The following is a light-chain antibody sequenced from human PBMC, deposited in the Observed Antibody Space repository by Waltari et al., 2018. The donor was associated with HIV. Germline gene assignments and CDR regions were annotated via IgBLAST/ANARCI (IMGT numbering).Light chain of an antibody. J-gene: IGLJ3*02. V-gene: IGLV1-51*01. CDR1: SSNIGNDY. Sequence: SVLTQPPSVSAAPGQKVTISCPGTSSNIGNDYVSWYQHLPGAAPKLLIYDNNQRPSGIPDRVSGSKSGTSATLAITGLQTGDEADYYCGTWDTSLSGAVFGGGTKLTV. CDR2: DNN. CDR3: GTWDTSLSGAV.